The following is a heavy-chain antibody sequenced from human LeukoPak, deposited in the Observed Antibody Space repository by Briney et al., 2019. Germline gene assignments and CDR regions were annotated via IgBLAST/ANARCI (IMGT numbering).Heavy chain of an antibody. CDR1: GGSISSYY. Sequence: SETLSLTCTVSGGSISSYYWSWIRQPAGKGLEWIGRIYTSGSTNYNPSLKSRVTMSVDTSKNQFSLKLSSVTAADTAVYYCARGSNPTTVSDPFDYWGQGTLVTVSS. J-gene: IGHJ4*02. V-gene: IGHV4-4*07. D-gene: IGHD1-1*01. CDR3: ARGSNPTTVSDPFDY. CDR2: IYTSGST.